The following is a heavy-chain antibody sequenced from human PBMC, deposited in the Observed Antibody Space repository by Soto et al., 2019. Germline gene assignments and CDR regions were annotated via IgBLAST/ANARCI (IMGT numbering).Heavy chain of an antibody. Sequence: ASVKVSCKASGYTFTSYDINWVRQATGQGLEWMGWMNPNSGNTGYAQKFQGRVTMTRNTSISTAYMELSSLRSEDTAVYYCARGATIFGVVTGHYWGQGTLVTVSS. V-gene: IGHV1-8*01. J-gene: IGHJ4*02. CDR1: GYTFTSYD. CDR2: MNPNSGNT. D-gene: IGHD3-3*01. CDR3: ARGATIFGVVTGHY.